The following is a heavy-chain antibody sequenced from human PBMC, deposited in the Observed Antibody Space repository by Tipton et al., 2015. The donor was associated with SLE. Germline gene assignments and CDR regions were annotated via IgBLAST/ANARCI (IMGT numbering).Heavy chain of an antibody. CDR2: ISHDGNNK. V-gene: IGHV3-30*18. D-gene: IGHD3-22*01. J-gene: IGHJ4*02. CDR3: AKGPLGYYDTSGYYDGNY. Sequence: SLRLSCAASGFTFSSYDMHWVRQAPGKGLEWVAGISHDGNNKYYADSVKGRFTLSRDFSKNTVYLKMNSLRDDDTAVYYCAKGPLGYYDTSGYYDGNYWGQGTLATVSS. CDR1: GFTFSSYD.